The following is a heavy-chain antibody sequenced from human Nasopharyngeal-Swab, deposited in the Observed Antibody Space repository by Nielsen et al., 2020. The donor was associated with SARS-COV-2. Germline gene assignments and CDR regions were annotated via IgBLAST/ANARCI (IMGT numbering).Heavy chain of an antibody. Sequence: SVKVSCKASGYTFSSYAISWVRQAPGQGLEWMGGIIPIFGTANYAQKFQGRVTITADESTSTAYMELSSLRSEDTAVYYCARSGWEMATIRVWFDPWGQGTLVTVSS. J-gene: IGHJ5*02. CDR3: ARSGWEMATIRVWFDP. D-gene: IGHD5-24*01. CDR2: IIPIFGTA. V-gene: IGHV1-69*13. CDR1: GYTFSSYA.